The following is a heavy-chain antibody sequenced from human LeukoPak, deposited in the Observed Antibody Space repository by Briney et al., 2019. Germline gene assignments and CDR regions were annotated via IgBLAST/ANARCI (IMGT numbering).Heavy chain of an antibody. CDR1: GYTFTGYY. V-gene: IGHV1-2*02. CDR3: ARVGYDSSGYYYSLDY. D-gene: IGHD3-22*01. CDR2: INPNSGGT. Sequence: GASVKVSCKASGYTFTGYYMHWVRQAPGQGLEWMGWINPNSGGTNYAQKFQGRVTMTRDTSISTAYMELSRLRSDDTAVYYCARVGYDSSGYYYSLDYWGQGTLVTVSS. J-gene: IGHJ4*02.